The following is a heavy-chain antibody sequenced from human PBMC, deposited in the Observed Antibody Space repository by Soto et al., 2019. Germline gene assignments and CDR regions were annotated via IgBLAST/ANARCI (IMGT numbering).Heavy chain of an antibody. J-gene: IGHJ6*02. D-gene: IGHD3-10*01. V-gene: IGHV4-61*01. CDR2: MYKTGET. Sequence: SETLSLTCTVSGGSVSTGMKYWGWVRQPPGKALEFIGYMYKTGETLLNSSLKSRVTLSMETSKNQFSLTLSSVTAADTAVYFCMKAHESGDFLGMSVWGPGTTVTVSS. CDR1: GGSVSTGMKY. CDR3: MKAHESGDFLGMSV.